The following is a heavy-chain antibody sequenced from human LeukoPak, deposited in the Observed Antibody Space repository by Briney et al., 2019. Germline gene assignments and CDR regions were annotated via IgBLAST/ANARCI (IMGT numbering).Heavy chain of an antibody. D-gene: IGHD2/OR15-2a*01. CDR1: GFTFSSYS. Sequence: PGGSLRLSCAASGFTFSSYSMNWVRQAPGKGLEWVAIISYDGKNKYYADSVKGRFTVSRDNFKNTLYLQMNSLRTEDTAVYYCARGDSTSPGDYWGQGTLVTVSS. J-gene: IGHJ4*02. CDR3: ARGDSTSPGDY. CDR2: ISYDGKNK. V-gene: IGHV3-30*03.